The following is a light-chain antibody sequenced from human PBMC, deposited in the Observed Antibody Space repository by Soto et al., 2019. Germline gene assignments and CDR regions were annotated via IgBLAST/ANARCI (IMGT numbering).Light chain of an antibody. J-gene: IGKJ1*01. CDR3: QQYNNWPPWT. Sequence: EIVMTQSPATLSVSPGERATLSCRASQSVSSNLAWYQQKPGQAPRLLIYGASTRATGVPARFSGSGSGTEFTHTISSLQSEDFAVYYCQQYNNWPPWTFGQGTTVEIK. CDR1: QSVSSN. V-gene: IGKV3-15*01. CDR2: GAS.